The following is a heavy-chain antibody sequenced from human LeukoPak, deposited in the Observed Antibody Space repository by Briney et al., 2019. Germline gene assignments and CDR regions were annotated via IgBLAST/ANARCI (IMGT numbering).Heavy chain of an antibody. D-gene: IGHD1-26*01. CDR3: ATWFMEGATNENWFDP. J-gene: IGHJ5*02. CDR2: ITPFNGNT. Sequence: SVKVSCKASGYTFTYRYLHWVRQAPGQALEWMGWITPFNGNTNYAQKFQDRVTITRDRSMSTAYMELSSLRSEDTAMYYCATWFMEGATNENWFDPWGQGTLVTVSS. CDR1: GYTFTYRY. V-gene: IGHV1-45*02.